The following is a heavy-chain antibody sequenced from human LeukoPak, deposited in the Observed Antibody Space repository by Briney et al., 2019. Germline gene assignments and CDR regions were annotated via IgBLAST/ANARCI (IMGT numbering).Heavy chain of an antibody. CDR1: GFTFSTYW. D-gene: IGHD5-18*01. V-gene: IGHV3-7*01. J-gene: IGHJ4*02. CDR3: ARDNNTDLDY. CDR2: IKPDGSEK. Sequence: GGSLRLSCAASGFTFSTYWMSWVRQAPGKGLQWVVNIKPDGSEKYYVDSVKGRFTISRGNAKNSVDLQMNSLRAEDTAVYYCARDNNTDLDYWGQGTLVTVSS.